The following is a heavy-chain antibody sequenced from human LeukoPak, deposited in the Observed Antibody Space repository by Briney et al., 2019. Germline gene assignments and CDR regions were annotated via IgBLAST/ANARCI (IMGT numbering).Heavy chain of an antibody. CDR3: AKRRGEVPTASLDY. CDR2: ISGSGGSP. J-gene: IGHJ4*02. Sequence: GGSLRLSCAASGFTFSGYAMSWVRQAPGMGLEWVSGISGSGGSPSYADSVKGRFTISRDNSKNTLYLQMNSLRAEDTAMYYCAKRRGEVPTASLDYWGQGTLVTVSS. D-gene: IGHD2-2*01. V-gene: IGHV3-23*01. CDR1: GFTFSGYA.